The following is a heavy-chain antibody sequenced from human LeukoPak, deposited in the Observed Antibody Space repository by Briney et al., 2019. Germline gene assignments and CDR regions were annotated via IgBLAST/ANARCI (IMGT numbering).Heavy chain of an antibody. Sequence: PGGSLRLSCAASGFTFSYYGMHWVRQAPGQGLEWVTFIGYDGTDKYYADSVKGRFTISRDNSKNTLSLHMNSLRAEDTAVYYCARDLTYNSWYYFDSWGQGTLVTVSS. V-gene: IGHV3-30*02. D-gene: IGHD6-13*01. CDR1: GFTFSYYG. CDR2: IGYDGTDK. J-gene: IGHJ4*02. CDR3: ARDLTYNSWYYFDS.